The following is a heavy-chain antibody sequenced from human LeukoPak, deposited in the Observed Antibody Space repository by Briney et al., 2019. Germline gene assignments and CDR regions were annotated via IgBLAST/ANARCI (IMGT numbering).Heavy chain of an antibody. V-gene: IGHV3-30*02. Sequence: GGSLRLSCAASGFTFSSYGMHWVRQAPGKGLEWVAFIRYDGSNKYYADSVKGRFTISRDNSKNTLYLQMNSLRAEDTAVYYCAKRARTAIYCSSTSCYGYYYYYYYMDVWGKGTTVTISS. D-gene: IGHD2-2*01. CDR2: IRYDGSNK. CDR3: AKRARTAIYCSSTSCYGYYYYYYYMDV. J-gene: IGHJ6*03. CDR1: GFTFSSYG.